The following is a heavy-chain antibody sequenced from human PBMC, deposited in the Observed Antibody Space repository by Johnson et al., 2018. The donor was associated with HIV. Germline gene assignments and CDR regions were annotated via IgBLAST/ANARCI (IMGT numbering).Heavy chain of an antibody. D-gene: IGHD2-15*01. J-gene: IGHJ3*02. CDR3: ARLRSGNRAFDI. Sequence: VQLVESGGGVVQPGRSLRLSCAASAFTFSRYGMHWVRQAPGKGLEWVANIKQDGSEKYYVDSVKGRFGISRDNAKNSLHLQMNSLRAEDTAVYYCARLRSGNRAFDIWGQGTMVTVSS. CDR1: AFTFSRYG. CDR2: IKQDGSEK. V-gene: IGHV3-7*03.